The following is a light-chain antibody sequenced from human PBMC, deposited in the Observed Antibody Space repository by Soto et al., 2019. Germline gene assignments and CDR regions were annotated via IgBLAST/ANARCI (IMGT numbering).Light chain of an antibody. CDR3: QQCVTAPLT. Sequence: EIVLTQSPGTLSLSPGERATLSCRASQSLSKNYPASYQHKPGQAPRLLIHDASNKATGIPDRFSGSGSGTDFTLTISSLEPEDSAVYYCQQCVTAPLTFCPGTKVEI. CDR1: QSLSKNY. J-gene: IGKJ1*01. V-gene: IGKV3-20*01. CDR2: DAS.